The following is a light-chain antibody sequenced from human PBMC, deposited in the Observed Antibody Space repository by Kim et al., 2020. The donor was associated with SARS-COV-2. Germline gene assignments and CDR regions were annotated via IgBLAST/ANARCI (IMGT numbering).Light chain of an antibody. J-gene: IGLJ1*01. CDR3: SSYAGSNNYV. CDR2: EVT. CDR1: SSDVGNYHS. V-gene: IGLV2-8*01. Sequence: GHTVTNACSGNSSDVGNYHSASWYQQHPGKAPKLMIYEVTKRPSGVPDRFSGAKSGKTASLTVSGLQAEDEAEYYCSSYAGSNNYVSGTGTKVTVL.